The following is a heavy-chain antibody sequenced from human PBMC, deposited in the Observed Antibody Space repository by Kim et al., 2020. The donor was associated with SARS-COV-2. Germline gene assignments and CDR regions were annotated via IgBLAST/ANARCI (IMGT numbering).Heavy chain of an antibody. V-gene: IGHV3-74*01. D-gene: IGHD2-2*01. CDR2: INSDGSST. CDR1: GFTFSSYW. J-gene: IGHJ6*02. CDR3: ARDIVVVPAVDYYYYGMDV. Sequence: GGSLRLSCAASGFTFSSYWMHWVRQAPGKGLVWVSRINSDGSSTSYADSVKGRFTISRDNAKNTLYLQMNSLRAEDTAVYYCARDIVVVPAVDYYYYGMDVWGQGTTVTVSS.